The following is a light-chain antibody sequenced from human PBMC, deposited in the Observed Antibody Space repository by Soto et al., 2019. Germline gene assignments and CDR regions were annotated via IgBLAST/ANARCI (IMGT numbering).Light chain of an antibody. CDR1: TGTFTSYNY. CDR2: STN. J-gene: IGLJ3*02. V-gene: IGLV7-43*01. CDR3: LLYYGGVASWV. Sequence: QTVVTQEPSLTVSPGGTVTLTCASNTGTFTSYNYPNWFQQKPGQAPRALIYSTNSKHSWTPARFSGSLLGDKAVLTVSGVQPEDEAHYYCLLYYGGVASWVFGGGTKLTVL.